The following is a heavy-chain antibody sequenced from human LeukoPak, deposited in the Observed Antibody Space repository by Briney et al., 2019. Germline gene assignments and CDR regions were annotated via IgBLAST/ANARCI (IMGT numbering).Heavy chain of an antibody. CDR2: ISSSSGSYI. V-gene: IGHV3-21*01. CDR3: ARDSLAYCGGGCLWDAFDI. CDR1: GFTFSSYS. J-gene: IGHJ3*02. D-gene: IGHD2-21*01. Sequence: GGSLRLSCAASGFTFSSYSMNWVRQPPGKGREWVSCISSSSGSYIYYTDSVKGRFTISRDNAKNSLYLQMNSLRAEDTAVYYCARDSLAYCGGGCLWDAFDIWGQGTMVTVSS.